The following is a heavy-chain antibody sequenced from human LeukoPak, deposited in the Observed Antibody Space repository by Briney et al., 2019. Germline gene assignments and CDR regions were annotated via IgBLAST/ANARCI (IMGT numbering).Heavy chain of an antibody. CDR1: GGTFSSYA. D-gene: IGHD1-7*01. Sequence: ASVKVTCKASGGTFSSYAISWVRRAPGQGLEWMGRIIPILGIANYAQKFQGRVTMTEDTSTDTAYMELSSLRSEDTAVYCATSGITGTTLGYWFDPWGQGTLVTVSS. CDR3: TSGITGTTLGYWFDP. V-gene: IGHV1-69*04. CDR2: IIPILGIA. J-gene: IGHJ5*02.